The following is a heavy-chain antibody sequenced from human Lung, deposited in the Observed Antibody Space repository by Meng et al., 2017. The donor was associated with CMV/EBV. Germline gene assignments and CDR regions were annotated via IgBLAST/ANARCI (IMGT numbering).Heavy chain of an antibody. CDR2: VSGSGDNR. V-gene: IGHV3-23*01. CDR3: AKDRNIVTTSFDS. CDR1: GFTFSAFA. D-gene: IGHD5-12*01. J-gene: IGHJ4*02. Sequence: GGSXRLXCAASGFTFSAFAMSWVRQAPGKGLEWVSSVSGSGDNRYYADSVKGRFTMSRDNSKKTLYLEMNSLRAEDTALYYCAKDRNIVTTSFDSWGQGTAVT.